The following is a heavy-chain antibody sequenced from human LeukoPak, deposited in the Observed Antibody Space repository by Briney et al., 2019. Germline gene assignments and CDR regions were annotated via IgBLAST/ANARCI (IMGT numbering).Heavy chain of an antibody. Sequence: PSETLSLTCAVYGGSFSGYYWSWIRQPPGKGLEWIGEINHSGSTNYNPSLKSRVTISVDTSKNQFSLKLSSVTAADTAVYYCARWAGTISWFDPWGQGTLVTVSS. CDR3: ARWAGTISWFDP. CDR1: GGSFSGYY. CDR2: INHSGST. V-gene: IGHV4-34*01. D-gene: IGHD4-17*01. J-gene: IGHJ5*02.